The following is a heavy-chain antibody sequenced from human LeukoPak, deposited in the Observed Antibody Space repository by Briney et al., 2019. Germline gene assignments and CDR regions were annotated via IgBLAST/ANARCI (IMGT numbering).Heavy chain of an antibody. Sequence: ASVKLSCTASGYTFTSYGISWVRQAPGQRLEWMGWISTYNGNTNYAQKLQGRVTMTTATSTTTAYMELRSLTSDDTAVYYCERDPTTQTFDYWGQGTLVTVSS. V-gene: IGHV1-18*01. D-gene: IGHD4-11*01. CDR2: ISTYNGNT. CDR1: GYTFTSYG. CDR3: ERDPTTQTFDY. J-gene: IGHJ4*02.